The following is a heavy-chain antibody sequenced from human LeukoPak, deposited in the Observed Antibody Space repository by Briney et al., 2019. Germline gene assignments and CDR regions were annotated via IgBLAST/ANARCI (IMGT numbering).Heavy chain of an antibody. CDR3: ARGTIAAAGVDY. V-gene: IGHV3-74*01. D-gene: IGHD6-13*01. J-gene: IGHJ4*02. Sequence: GGSLRLSCAAPGFTFSSHWMHWVRQAPGKGLVWVSDIKYDGVAASYADSVKGRFTISRDNAKNTLYLQMNSLTVDDTAVYYCARGTIAAAGVDYWGLGSLVTVSS. CDR1: GFTFSSHW. CDR2: IKYDGVAA.